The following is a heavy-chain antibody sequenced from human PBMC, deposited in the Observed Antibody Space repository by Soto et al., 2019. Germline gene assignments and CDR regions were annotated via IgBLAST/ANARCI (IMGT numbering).Heavy chain of an antibody. CDR2: INAGNGNT. CDR1: GYTFTSYA. CDR3: ARDLGDIVVVPAAIGWFDP. Sequence: QVQLVQSGAEVKKPGASVKVSCKASGYTFTSYAMHWVRQAPGQRLEWMGWINAGNGNTKNSQKFQGRVTITRDTSASTAYMELSSLRSEDTAVYYCARDLGDIVVVPAAIGWFDPWGQGTLVTVSS. D-gene: IGHD2-2*01. J-gene: IGHJ5*02. V-gene: IGHV1-3*01.